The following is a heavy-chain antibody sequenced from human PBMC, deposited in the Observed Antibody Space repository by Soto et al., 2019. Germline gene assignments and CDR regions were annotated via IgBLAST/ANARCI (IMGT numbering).Heavy chain of an antibody. CDR3: ARHVATLILVAPYYFDY. CDR1: GGSISSSSYY. Sequence: SETLSLTCTVSGGSISSSSYYWGWIRQPPGKGLEWIGSIYYSGSTYYNPSLKSRVTISVDTPNNQFSLKLSSVTAADTAVYYCARHVATLILVAPYYFDYWGQGTLVTVSS. J-gene: IGHJ4*02. D-gene: IGHD3-22*01. CDR2: IYYSGST. V-gene: IGHV4-39*01.